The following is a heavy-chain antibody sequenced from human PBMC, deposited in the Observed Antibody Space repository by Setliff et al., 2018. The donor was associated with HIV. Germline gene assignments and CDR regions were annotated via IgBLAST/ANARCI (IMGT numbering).Heavy chain of an antibody. J-gene: IGHJ4*02. CDR1: GYTFTRYA. CDR3: ARGTYCGGDCYSSLLASYYFDY. D-gene: IGHD2-21*01. CDR2: INAGNGNT. V-gene: IGHV1-3*01. Sequence: ASVKVSCKASGYTFTRYAIHWVRQAPGQRLEWMGWINAGNGNTEYSQKFQGRVIITRDTSATTAYMELYSRRSEDTAVYYCARGTYCGGDCYSSLLASYYFDYWGQETLVTVSS.